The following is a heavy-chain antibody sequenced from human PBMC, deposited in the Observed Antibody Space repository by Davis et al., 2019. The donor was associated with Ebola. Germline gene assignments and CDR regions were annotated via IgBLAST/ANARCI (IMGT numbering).Heavy chain of an antibody. CDR1: GFSFSSYA. Sequence: PGGSLRLSCAASGFSFSSYAMHWVRQAPGKGLEWVAVILYDGSVTYYADSVKGQFTISRDNSNNTLYLQMYSLRAEDTAVYYCAKDQKYYDFWSGGYASYYDMDVWGQGTTVTVSS. CDR3: AKDQKYYDFWSGGYASYYDMDV. D-gene: IGHD3-3*01. CDR2: ILYDGSVT. J-gene: IGHJ6*02. V-gene: IGHV3-30*18.